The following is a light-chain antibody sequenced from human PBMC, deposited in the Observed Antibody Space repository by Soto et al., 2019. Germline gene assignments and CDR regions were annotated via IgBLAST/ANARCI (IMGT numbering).Light chain of an antibody. CDR3: MQALQTPLT. V-gene: IGKV2-28*01. J-gene: IGKJ4*01. CDR1: QSLLHSNGYNY. CDR2: LGS. Sequence: DIVMTQSPLSLPVTPGEPASISCRSSQSLLHSNGYNYLDWYLQKPGQSPQLLIYLGSNRASGVPDRFSGSGSCTDFTLKISRVEAEDVGLYYCMQALQTPLTFGGGTKVEI.